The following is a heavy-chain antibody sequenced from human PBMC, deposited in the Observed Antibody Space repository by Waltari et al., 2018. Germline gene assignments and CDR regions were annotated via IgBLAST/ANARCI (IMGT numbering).Heavy chain of an antibody. D-gene: IGHD3-9*01. CDR1: GFSLHNYT. V-gene: IGHV3-48*01. J-gene: IGHJ5*01. CDR2: IRETSRTT. Sequence: EERLVQSGGGLVKPGGSLRLSCEASGFSLHNYTMNWVRQAPGKCLEGGVYIRETSRTTFYADSVRGRFIMSRNNAKNSLSLQMVSLRGEDTAVYYCAVARGNYDVLTGFPVDSWGQGTLVTVSS. CDR3: AVARGNYDVLTGFPVDS.